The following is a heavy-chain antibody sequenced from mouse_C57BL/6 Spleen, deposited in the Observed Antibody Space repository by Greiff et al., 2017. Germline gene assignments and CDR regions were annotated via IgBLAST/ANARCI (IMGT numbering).Heavy chain of an antibody. D-gene: IGHD1-1*01. CDR2: IWSDGST. CDR1: GFSLTSYG. V-gene: IGHV2-6*03. Sequence: VKLVESGPGLVAPSQSLSITCTVSGFSLTSYGVHWVRQPPGKGLAWLVVIWSDGSTTYNSALKSRLSISKDNSKSQVFLKMNSLQTDDTAMYYCARGLLRSWYFDVWGTGTTVTVSS. J-gene: IGHJ1*03. CDR3: ARGLLRSWYFDV.